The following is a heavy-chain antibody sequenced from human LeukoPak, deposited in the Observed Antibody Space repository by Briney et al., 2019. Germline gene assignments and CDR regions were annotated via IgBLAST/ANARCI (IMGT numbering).Heavy chain of an antibody. D-gene: IGHD4-17*01. J-gene: IGHJ4*02. V-gene: IGHV1-46*02. CDR3: ARLEPSLRGPTFDY. CDR1: GYTFNSYG. CDR2: INPNGGGT. Sequence: ASVKVSCKASGYTFNSYGISWVRQAPGQGLEWMGIINPNGGGTSYAQKFQGRVTMTRDMSTSTVYMELSSLRYEDTAVYYCARLEPSLRGPTFDYWGQGTPVTVSS.